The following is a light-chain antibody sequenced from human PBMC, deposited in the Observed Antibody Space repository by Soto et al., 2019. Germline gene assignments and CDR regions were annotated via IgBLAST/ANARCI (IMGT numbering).Light chain of an antibody. Sequence: DIQMTQSPSSLSASVGDRVTIICRASQSVSTRLAWYQQKPGKAPKVRIYDASSWAGGVPSRFTGSGCGTEFTLTINSLQPDDLATYYCQQYSVYWTFGQGTKVEIK. CDR1: QSVSTR. J-gene: IGKJ1*01. V-gene: IGKV1-5*02. CDR3: QQYSVYWT. CDR2: DAS.